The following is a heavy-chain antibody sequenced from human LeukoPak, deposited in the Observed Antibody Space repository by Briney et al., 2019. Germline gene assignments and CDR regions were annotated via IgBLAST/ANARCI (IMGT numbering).Heavy chain of an antibody. CDR3: AKTVRTRWGFDY. CDR1: GFTFSSYA. D-gene: IGHD4-23*01. Sequence: GGSLRLSCAASGFTFSSYAMSWVRQAPGEGLEWVSAISGSSSGTFYADSVKGRFTISRDNSNNTLYLQMSSLRAEDTALYYCAKTVRTRWGFDYWGQGTLVTVSS. CDR2: ISGSSSGT. J-gene: IGHJ4*02. V-gene: IGHV3-23*01.